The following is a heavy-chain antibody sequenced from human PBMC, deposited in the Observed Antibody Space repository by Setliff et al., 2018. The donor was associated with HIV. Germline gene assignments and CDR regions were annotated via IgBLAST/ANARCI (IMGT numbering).Heavy chain of an antibody. V-gene: IGHV3-30*01. CDR3: ARSVIGYYYYGMDV. J-gene: IGHJ6*02. Sequence: GGSLRLSCAASGFTFSSYAMHWVRQAPGRGLEWVAVISYDGGNKYYADSVKGRFTISRDNSKNTLYLQMNSLRAEDTAVYYCARSVIGYYYYGMDVWGQGTLVTVSS. D-gene: IGHD3-10*01. CDR2: ISYDGGNK. CDR1: GFTFSSYA.